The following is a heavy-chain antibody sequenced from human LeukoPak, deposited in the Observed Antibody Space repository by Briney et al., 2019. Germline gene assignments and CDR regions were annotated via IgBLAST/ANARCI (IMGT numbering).Heavy chain of an antibody. D-gene: IGHD3-16*01. CDR2: IYYSGST. CDR3: ARAVITFGAAVAKGFDC. J-gene: IGHJ4*02. CDR1: GGSFSTYY. V-gene: IGHV4-59*01. Sequence: SETLSLACAVSGGSFSTYYWTWIRQPAGKGLEWDGYIYYSGSTDYNPSLKSRVTISLDTSKNQFSLKLSSVTAADASVYYCARAVITFGAAVAKGFDCWGQGTLVTVSS.